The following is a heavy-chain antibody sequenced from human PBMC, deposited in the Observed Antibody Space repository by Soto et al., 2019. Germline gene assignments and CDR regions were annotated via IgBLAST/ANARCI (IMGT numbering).Heavy chain of an antibody. J-gene: IGHJ5*02. Sequence: PGGSLRLSCAASGFTFSSYAMSWVRQAPGKGLEWVSAISGSGGSTYYADSVKGRFTISRDNSKNTLYLQMNSLRAEDTAVYYCANAQWELFASRWFDPWGQGTLDTVSS. D-gene: IGHD1-26*01. CDR2: ISGSGGST. CDR3: ANAQWELFASRWFDP. CDR1: GFTFSSYA. V-gene: IGHV3-23*01.